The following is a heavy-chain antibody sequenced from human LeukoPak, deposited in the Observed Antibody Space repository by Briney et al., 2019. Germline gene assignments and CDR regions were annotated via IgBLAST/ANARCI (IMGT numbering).Heavy chain of an antibody. J-gene: IGHJ4*02. Sequence: GGSLRLSCAASGFIFSSYAMSWVRQAPGKGLEWVSAISGSGGSTYYADSVKGRFTISRDNSKNTLYLQMNSLRAEDTAVYYCAKVSIVVVVAATYYFDYWGQGTLVTVSS. D-gene: IGHD2-15*01. CDR2: ISGSGGST. CDR1: GFIFSSYA. V-gene: IGHV3-23*01. CDR3: AKVSIVVVVAATYYFDY.